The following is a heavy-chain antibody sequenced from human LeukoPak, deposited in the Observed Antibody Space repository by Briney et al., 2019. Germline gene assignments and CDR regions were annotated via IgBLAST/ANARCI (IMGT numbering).Heavy chain of an antibody. V-gene: IGHV1-69*13. CDR3: ARWRASGGYYYYYYMDV. CDR2: IIPIFGTA. D-gene: IGHD3-10*01. CDR1: GGTFSSYA. J-gene: IGHJ6*03. Sequence: SVKVSCKASGGTFSSYAISWVRQAPGQGLEWMGGIIPIFGTANYAQKFQGRVTITADESTSTAYMVLSSLRSEDTAVYYCARWRASGGYYYYYYMDVWGKGTTVTVSS.